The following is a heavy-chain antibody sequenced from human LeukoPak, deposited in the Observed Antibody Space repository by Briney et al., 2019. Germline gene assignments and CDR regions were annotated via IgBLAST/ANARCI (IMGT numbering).Heavy chain of an antibody. J-gene: IGHJ5*02. CDR3: ARVFPDYGDYKNWFDP. V-gene: IGHV4-30-4*07. CDR2: IYYSGST. D-gene: IGHD4-17*01. Sequence: PSETLSLTCAVSGGSISSGGYSWSWIRQPPGKGLEWIGYIYYSGSTYYNPSLKSRVTISVDTSKNQFSLTLSSVTAADTAVYYCARVFPDYGDYKNWFDPWGQGTLVTVSS. CDR1: GGSISSGGYS.